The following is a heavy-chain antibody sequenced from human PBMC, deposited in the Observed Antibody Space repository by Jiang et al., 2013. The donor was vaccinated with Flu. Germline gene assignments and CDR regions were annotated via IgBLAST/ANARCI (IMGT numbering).Heavy chain of an antibody. V-gene: IGHV1-46*01. J-gene: IGHJ6*02. Sequence: GAEVKKPGASVKVSCKASGYTFTSYYMHWVRQAPGQGLEWMGIINPSGGSTSYAQKFQGRVTMTRDTSTSTVYMELSSLRSEDTAVYYCARAVTIPEYYYYYGMDVWGQGTTVTVS. CDR2: INPSGGST. D-gene: IGHD3-3*01. CDR1: GYTFTSYY. CDR3: ARAVTIPEYYYYYGMDV.